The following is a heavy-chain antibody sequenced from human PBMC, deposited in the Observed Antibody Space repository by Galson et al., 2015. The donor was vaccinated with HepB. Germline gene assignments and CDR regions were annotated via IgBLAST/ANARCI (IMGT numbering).Heavy chain of an antibody. D-gene: IGHD5-12*01. CDR1: GFRFNNYA. CDR2: IWSDSTDI. Sequence: SLRLSCAASGFRFNNYAMHWIRQGPGTGLEWLALIWSDSTDIIYADSVRGRFTISRDNSKNILYLGMNRLRADDTGVYFCVRGENRSGYRYDYWGQGALVTVSS. J-gene: IGHJ4*02. CDR3: VRGENRSGYRYDY. V-gene: IGHV3-33*01.